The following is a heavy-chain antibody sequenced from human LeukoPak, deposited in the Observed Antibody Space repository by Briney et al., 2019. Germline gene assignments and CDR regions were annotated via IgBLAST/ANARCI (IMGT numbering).Heavy chain of an antibody. CDR2: ISNEGGT. CDR1: GFTVSSNY. D-gene: IGHD6-19*01. CDR3: AGDKTTGGWYEIDY. V-gene: IGHV3-53*01. Sequence: PGGSLRLSCAASGFTVSSNYMSWVRQAPGKGLESVSVISNEGGTYYADSVKGRFTISRDNSKNTVYLQMNSLRAEDTAVYYCAGDKTTGGWYEIDYWGQGTLVTVSS. J-gene: IGHJ4*02.